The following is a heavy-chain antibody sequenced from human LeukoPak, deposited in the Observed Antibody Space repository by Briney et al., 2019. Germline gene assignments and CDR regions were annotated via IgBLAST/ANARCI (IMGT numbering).Heavy chain of an antibody. D-gene: IGHD6-19*01. CDR3: ARDISSGWYFDY. V-gene: IGHV3-20*04. Sequence: GGSLRLSCAVSGFTFDDYGMSWVRQAPGKGLEWVSGINWNGGSTGYVDSVKGRFTISRDNAKNSLHLQMNSLRAEDTALYYCARDISSGWYFDYWGQGTLVTVSS. CDR2: INWNGGST. J-gene: IGHJ4*02. CDR1: GFTFDDYG.